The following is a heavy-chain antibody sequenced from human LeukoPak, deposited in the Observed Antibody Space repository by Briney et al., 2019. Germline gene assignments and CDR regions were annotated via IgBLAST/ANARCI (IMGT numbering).Heavy chain of an antibody. D-gene: IGHD2-2*01. Sequence: GGSLRLSCAASGFNFSDFYMSWIRQAPGKGLEWLSSISLSGSTITYAASVKGRVTVSRDNAKNSEVLHILSLRADDTAVYYCAREASCSSTTCYFDYWGQGTLVTVSS. CDR1: GFNFSDFY. V-gene: IGHV3-11*01. J-gene: IGHJ4*02. CDR2: ISLSGSTI. CDR3: AREASCSSTTCYFDY.